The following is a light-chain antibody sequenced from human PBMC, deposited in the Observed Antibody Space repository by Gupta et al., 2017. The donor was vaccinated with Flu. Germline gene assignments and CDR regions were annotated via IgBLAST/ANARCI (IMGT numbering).Light chain of an antibody. CDR2: EVS. Sequence: VSGSPGQSITISCTGTSSDVGGYNYVSWYQQHPGKAPKLMIYEVSNRPSGVSNRFSGSKSGNTASLTISGLQAEDEADYYCSSYTSSSTLGVFGTGTKVTVL. J-gene: IGLJ1*01. CDR3: SSYTSSSTLGV. CDR1: SSDVGGYNY. V-gene: IGLV2-14*01.